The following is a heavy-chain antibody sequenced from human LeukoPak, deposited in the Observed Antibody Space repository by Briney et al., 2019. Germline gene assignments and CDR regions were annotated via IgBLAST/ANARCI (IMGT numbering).Heavy chain of an antibody. Sequence: GGSLRLPCAASGFPFSSYEMNWVRQAPGKGLEWVSYISSSGSTIYYADSVKGRFTISRDNAKNSLYMQMNSLRAEDTAVYYCARDGYDSSGYGASGSGLADAFDIWGQGTMVTVSS. V-gene: IGHV3-48*03. CDR3: ARDGYDSSGYGASGSGLADAFDI. CDR2: ISSSGSTI. J-gene: IGHJ3*02. CDR1: GFPFSSYE. D-gene: IGHD3-22*01.